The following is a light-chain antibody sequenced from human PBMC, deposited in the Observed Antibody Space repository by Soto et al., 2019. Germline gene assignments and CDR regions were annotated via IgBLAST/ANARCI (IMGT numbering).Light chain of an antibody. CDR1: ISNIGSKT. V-gene: IGLV1-44*01. CDR2: SDD. J-gene: IGLJ1*01. Sequence: QSVLTQPPSASGTPGQGVTISCSGSISNIGSKTVKWYQQFPGTAPQLLIYSDDQRPSGVPDRFSGSKTGSSATLAITGLQPGDEADYYCETWDSRLSAGVFGTGTKVTV. CDR3: ETWDSRLSAGV.